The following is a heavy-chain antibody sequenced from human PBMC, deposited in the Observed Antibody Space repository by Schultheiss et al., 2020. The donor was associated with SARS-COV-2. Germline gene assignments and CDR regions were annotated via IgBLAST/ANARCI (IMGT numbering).Heavy chain of an antibody. V-gene: IGHV3-53*01. CDR2: IYSGGST. CDR1: GFTVSSNY. D-gene: IGHD6-19*01. CDR3: AKELYSSGWYYYYYGMDV. J-gene: IGHJ6*02. Sequence: GGSLRLSCAASGFTVSSNYMSWVRQAPGKGLEWVSVIYSGGSTYYADSVKGRFTISRDNSKNTLYLQMNSLRAEDTAVYYCAKELYSSGWYYYYYGMDVWGQGTTVTVSS.